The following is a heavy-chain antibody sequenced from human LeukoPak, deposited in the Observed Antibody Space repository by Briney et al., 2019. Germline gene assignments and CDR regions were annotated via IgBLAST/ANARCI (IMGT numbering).Heavy chain of an antibody. D-gene: IGHD1-7*01. CDR3: ARELAGTTYYFDY. Sequence: PSETLSLTCTVSGGSISSSSYYWGWIRQPPGKGLEWIGSIYYSGSTYYNPSLKSRVTISVDTSKNQFSLKLSSVTAADTAVYYCARELAGTTYYFDYWGQGTLVTVSS. V-gene: IGHV4-39*07. J-gene: IGHJ4*02. CDR2: IYYSGST. CDR1: GGSISSSSYY.